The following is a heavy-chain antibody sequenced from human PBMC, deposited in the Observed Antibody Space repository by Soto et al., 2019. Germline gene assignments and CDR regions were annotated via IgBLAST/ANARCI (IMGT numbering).Heavy chain of an antibody. CDR3: AREGVLLWFGEPSYYYMDV. CDR1: GYTFTSYY. J-gene: IGHJ6*03. CDR2: INPSGGST. D-gene: IGHD3-10*01. Sequence: ASVKVSCKASGYTFTSYYMHWVRQAPGQGLEWMGIINPSGGSTSYAQKFQGRVTMTRDTSTSTVYMELSSLRSEDTAVYYCAREGVLLWFGEPSYYYMDVWGKGTTVTVSS. V-gene: IGHV1-46*03.